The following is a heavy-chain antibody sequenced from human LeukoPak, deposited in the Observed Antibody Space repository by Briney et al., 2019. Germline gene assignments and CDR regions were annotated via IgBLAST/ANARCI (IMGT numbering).Heavy chain of an antibody. CDR2: INPNSGGT. CDR1: GATFSRSA. Sequence: ASVKVSCKASGATFSRSAVAWVRQAPGQGLEWMGWINPNSGGTNYAQKFQGRVTMTRDTSISTAYMELSRLRSDDTAVYYCARGEDAFDIWGQGTMVTVSS. CDR3: ARGEDAFDI. V-gene: IGHV1-2*02. J-gene: IGHJ3*02.